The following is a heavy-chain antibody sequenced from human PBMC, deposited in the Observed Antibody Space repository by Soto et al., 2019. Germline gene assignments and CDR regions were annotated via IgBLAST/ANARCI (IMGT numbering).Heavy chain of an antibody. V-gene: IGHV3-7*04. CDR1: GFTFISYW. Sequence: GGSLRLSCAASGFTFISYWMSWVRQAPGKGLEWVANIRQDGSEKYYVDSVKGRFTISRDNAKNLLYLQMNSLRAEDTAVYYCAGDFRSDWFDPWGQGTLVTVSS. CDR2: IRQDGSEK. J-gene: IGHJ5*02. CDR3: AGDFRSDWFDP.